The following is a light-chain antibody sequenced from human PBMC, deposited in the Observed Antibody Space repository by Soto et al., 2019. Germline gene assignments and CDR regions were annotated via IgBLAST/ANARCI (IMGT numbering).Light chain of an antibody. Sequence: IVLTQSPGTLSLSPGERATLSCRASQSVRSNYIGWYQQKPGQAPRLLIYGASSRATGISDKCSGSGSGTDFNLTISRLEPEDFALYYCQQYGTSAGTFGQGTRVEIK. J-gene: IGKJ1*01. V-gene: IGKV3-20*01. CDR3: QQYGTSAGT. CDR1: QSVRSNY. CDR2: GAS.